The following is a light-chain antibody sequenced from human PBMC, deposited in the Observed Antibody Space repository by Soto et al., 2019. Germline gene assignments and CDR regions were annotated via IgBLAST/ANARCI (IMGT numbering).Light chain of an antibody. CDR1: QFISSW. CDR2: RAS. CDR3: QHYNNYPYT. V-gene: IGKV1-5*03. Sequence: DIQMTQSPSTLSASVGDRVTITCRACQFISSWLAWYQQKPGKAPKLLIYRASTLESGVSSRFSGSGSGTEFTLTISGLQPDDFATYYCQHYNNYPYTFGQGTNLEI. J-gene: IGKJ2*01.